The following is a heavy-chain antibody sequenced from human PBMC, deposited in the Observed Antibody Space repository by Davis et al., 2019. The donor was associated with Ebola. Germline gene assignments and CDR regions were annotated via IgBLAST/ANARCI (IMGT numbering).Heavy chain of an antibody. Sequence: PGGSLRLSCAASGFTFSNYDMHWVRQVTGKGLEWVSSINSAGDAYYPGSVKGRFTISRENAKNSLYLQMNSLRAGDTAVYYCVRAYGSGSYTNYYSYGMDVWGQGTTVTVSS. CDR2: INSAGDA. CDR1: GFTFSNYD. D-gene: IGHD3-10*01. V-gene: IGHV3-13*01. J-gene: IGHJ6*02. CDR3: VRAYGSGSYTNYYSYGMDV.